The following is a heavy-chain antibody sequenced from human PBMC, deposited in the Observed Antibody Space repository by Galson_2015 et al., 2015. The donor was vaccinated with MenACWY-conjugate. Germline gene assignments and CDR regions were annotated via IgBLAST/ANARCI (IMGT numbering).Heavy chain of an antibody. CDR3: AKEFGGFRVFVDW. CDR2: IINSGGDS. Sequence: SLRLSCAASGFTFSNYAMSWVRQAPGKGLEWVSTIINSGGDSDYADSVKGRFTISRDNSKNTLHLQMNNLRSDDTALYYCAKEFGGFRVFVDWWGQGTLVAVSS. CDR1: GFTFSNYA. V-gene: IGHV3-23*01. J-gene: IGHJ4*02. D-gene: IGHD3-3*01.